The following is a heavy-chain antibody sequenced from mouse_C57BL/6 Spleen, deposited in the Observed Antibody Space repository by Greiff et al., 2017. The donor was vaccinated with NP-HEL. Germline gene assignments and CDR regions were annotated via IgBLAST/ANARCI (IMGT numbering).Heavy chain of an antibody. CDR1: GYTFTSYW. CDR2: IHPNSGST. Sequence: VQLQQPGAELVKPGASVKLSCKASGYTFTSYWMHWVKQRPGQGLEWIGMIHPNSGSTNYNEKFKSKATLTVDKSSSTAYMQLSSLTSEDSAVYYCARGDWDRWYFDVWGTGTTVTVSS. D-gene: IGHD4-1*01. J-gene: IGHJ1*03. CDR3: ARGDWDRWYFDV. V-gene: IGHV1-64*01.